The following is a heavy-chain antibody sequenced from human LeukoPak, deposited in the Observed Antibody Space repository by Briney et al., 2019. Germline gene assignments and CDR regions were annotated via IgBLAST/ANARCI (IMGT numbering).Heavy chain of an antibody. D-gene: IGHD3-3*01. CDR3: ARAYDFWSGPGGY. CDR1: GFTFKSFS. V-gene: IGHV3-48*01. Sequence: GGSLRLSCGGSGFTFKSFSMHWVCQAPGKGLEWVSDISSNSGIKSYADSVKGRFTISRDNAKNSLYLQMNSLRAEDTAVYYCARAYDFWSGPGGYWGQGTLVTVSS. CDR2: ISSNSGIK. J-gene: IGHJ4*02.